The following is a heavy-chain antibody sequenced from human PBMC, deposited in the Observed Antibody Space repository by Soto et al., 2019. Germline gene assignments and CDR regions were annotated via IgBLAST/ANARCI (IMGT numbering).Heavy chain of an antibody. CDR1: GGTFSSYA. D-gene: IGHD5-12*01. CDR2: IIPIFGTA. J-gene: IGHJ3*02. Sequence: QVQLVQSGAEVKKPGSSVKVSCKASGGTFSSYAISWVRQAPGQGLEWMGGIIPIFGTANYAQKFQGRVTITADEATSTANMELSSLRSEDTDVYYCASSARYSGYDPLGAFDIWGQGTMVTVSS. V-gene: IGHV1-69*12. CDR3: ASSARYSGYDPLGAFDI.